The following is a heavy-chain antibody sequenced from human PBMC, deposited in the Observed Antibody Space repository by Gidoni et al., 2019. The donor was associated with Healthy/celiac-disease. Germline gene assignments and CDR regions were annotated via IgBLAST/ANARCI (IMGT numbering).Heavy chain of an antibody. D-gene: IGHD2-15*01. CDR3: ARLARRSPAEVVVAANSKDNWFDP. CDR2: INHSGST. CDR1: GGSFSGYY. V-gene: IGHV4-34*01. Sequence: QVQLQQWGAGLLKPSETLSLTCAVYGGSFSGYYWSWIRQPPGKGLEWIGEINHSGSTNYNPSLKSRVTISVDTSKNQFSLKLSSVTAADTAVYYCARLARRSPAEVVVAANSKDNWFDPWGQGTLVTVSS. J-gene: IGHJ5*02.